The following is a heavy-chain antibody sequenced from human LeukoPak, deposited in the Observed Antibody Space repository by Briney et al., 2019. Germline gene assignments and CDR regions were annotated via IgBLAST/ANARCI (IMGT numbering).Heavy chain of an antibody. CDR3: ARSSDGSGQYQGLFDY. V-gene: IGHV4-4*02. Sequence: SETLSLTCAVSGGSISSSNWWSWVRQPPGKGLEWIGEIYHSGSTNYNPSLKSRVTISVDKSKNQFSLKLSSVTAADTAVYYCARSSDGSGQYQGLFDYWGQGTLVTVSS. J-gene: IGHJ4*02. CDR1: GGSISSSNW. CDR2: IYHSGST. D-gene: IGHD2-15*01.